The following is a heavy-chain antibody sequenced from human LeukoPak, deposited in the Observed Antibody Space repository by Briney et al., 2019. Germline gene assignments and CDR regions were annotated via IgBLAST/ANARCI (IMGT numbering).Heavy chain of an antibody. D-gene: IGHD3-10*01. CDR1: GGSISSYY. CDR3: ARLGGTTSSRPRPYNWFDP. CDR2: IYYSGST. Sequence: SETLSLTCTVSGGSISSYYWSWIRQPPGKGLEWMGYIYYSGSTNYNPSLKSRVTISVDTSTNQFSLKLSSVTAAATAVYYCARLGGTTSSRPRPYNWFDPWGQGTLVTVSS. J-gene: IGHJ5*02. V-gene: IGHV4-59*08.